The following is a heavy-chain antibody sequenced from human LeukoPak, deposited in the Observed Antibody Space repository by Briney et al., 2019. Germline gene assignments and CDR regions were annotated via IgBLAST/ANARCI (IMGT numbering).Heavy chain of an antibody. J-gene: IGHJ4*02. CDR2: ISSSSSYI. Sequence: GGSLRLSCAASGFTFSSYSMNWVRQAPGKGLEWVSSISSSSSYIYYADSVKGRFTISRDKAKNSLYLQMNSLRAEDTAVYYCARDTLWFGESVADYWGQGNRVIVSA. CDR3: ARDTLWFGESVADY. V-gene: IGHV3-21*01. D-gene: IGHD3-10*01. CDR1: GFTFSSYS.